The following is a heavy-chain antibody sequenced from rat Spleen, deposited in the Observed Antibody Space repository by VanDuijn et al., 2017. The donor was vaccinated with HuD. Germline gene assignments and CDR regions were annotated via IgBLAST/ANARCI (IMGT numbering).Heavy chain of an antibody. CDR3: ARRTTGLFDY. CDR2: ISYDGSLT. CDR1: GFTFSDYF. J-gene: IGHJ2*01. Sequence: EVQLVESDGGLVQPGRSLKLSCAASGFTFSDYFLAWVRQTATKGLEWVATISYDGSLTYYRDSVKGRFTISRDNAKTTLYLQMDSLRSEDTATYYCARRTTGLFDYWGQGVMVTVSS. D-gene: IGHD4-1*01. V-gene: IGHV5-29*01.